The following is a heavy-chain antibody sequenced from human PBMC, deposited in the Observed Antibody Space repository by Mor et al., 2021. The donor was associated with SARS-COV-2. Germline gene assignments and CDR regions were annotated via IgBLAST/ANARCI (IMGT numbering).Heavy chain of an antibody. Sequence: ISAANSDRRNSQPFQGRVTITTDTSASTTYMELSSLIFEDTAVYYCARGGGTAHFDYWGQGTLVSVSP. V-gene: IGHV1-3*01. D-gene: IGHD2-21*02. CDR3: ARGGGTAHFDY. CDR2: ISAANSDR. J-gene: IGHJ4*02.